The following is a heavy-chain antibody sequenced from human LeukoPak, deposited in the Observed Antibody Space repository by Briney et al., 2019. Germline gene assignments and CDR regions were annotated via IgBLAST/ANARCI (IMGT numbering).Heavy chain of an antibody. V-gene: IGHV1-69*04. Sequence: GASVKVSCKASGYTFSSYAISWVRQAPGQGLEWMGRIIPILGIANYAQKFQGRVTITADKSTSTAYMELSSLRSEDTAVYYCARDPIYGDYDLGAFDIWGQGTMVTVSS. D-gene: IGHD4-17*01. CDR2: IIPILGIA. CDR1: GYTFSSYA. CDR3: ARDPIYGDYDLGAFDI. J-gene: IGHJ3*02.